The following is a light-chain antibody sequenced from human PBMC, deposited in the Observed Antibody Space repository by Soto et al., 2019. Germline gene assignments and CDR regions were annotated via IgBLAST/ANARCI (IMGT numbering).Light chain of an antibody. CDR3: QQYDSYACT. J-gene: IGKJ1*01. Sequence: DIQMTQSPSILSASVGDRVTITCRASQSISSWLAWYQQKPGKAPKLLIYDASSLESGVPSRFSGIGSGTEFTLTITSMQSDDCATYYCQQYDSYACTFGQGTKVEIK. V-gene: IGKV1-5*01. CDR2: DAS. CDR1: QSISSW.